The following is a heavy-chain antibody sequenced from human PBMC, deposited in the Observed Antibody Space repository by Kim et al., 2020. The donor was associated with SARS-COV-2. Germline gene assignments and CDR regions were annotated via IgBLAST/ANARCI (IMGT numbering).Heavy chain of an antibody. V-gene: IGHV1-3*01. CDR3: AGELGGDDAFDI. Sequence: ASVKVSCKASGYTFSLYGMHWVRQVPGQRLEWMGWITSGGDNTRYSQKFHNRITITRDTPASTGFMELSSLTSEDTAIYYCAGELGGDDAFDIWGQGTMITVSS. CDR1: GYTFSLYG. CDR2: ITSGGDNT. D-gene: IGHD3-16*01. J-gene: IGHJ3*02.